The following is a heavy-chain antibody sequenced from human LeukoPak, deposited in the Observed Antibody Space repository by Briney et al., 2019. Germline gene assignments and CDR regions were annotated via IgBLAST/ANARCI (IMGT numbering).Heavy chain of an antibody. V-gene: IGHV1-2*06. CDR2: INPNSGGT. D-gene: IGHD6-13*01. Sequence: ASVKVSCKASGYTFTGYYMHWVRQAPGQGLEWMGRINPNSGGTNYAQKFQGRVTMTRDTSNSTAYMELNRLRSDDTAVYYCARGFGSSPRDYWGQGALVTVSS. J-gene: IGHJ4*02. CDR1: GYTFTGYY. CDR3: ARGFGSSPRDY.